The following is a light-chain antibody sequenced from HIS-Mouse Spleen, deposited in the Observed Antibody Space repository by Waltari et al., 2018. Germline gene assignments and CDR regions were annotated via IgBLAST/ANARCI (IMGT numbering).Light chain of an antibody. V-gene: IGKV1-9*01. CDR3: QQLNSYPPT. J-gene: IGKJ1*01. Sequence: DIQLTQSPSFLSASVADRVTIPCRASHGISSSLDWYQHKPGKAPQLLIYAASTLQSGVPSRFSGSGSGTEFTLTISSLQPEDFATYYCQQLNSYPPTFGQGTKVEIK. CDR1: HGISSS. CDR2: AAS.